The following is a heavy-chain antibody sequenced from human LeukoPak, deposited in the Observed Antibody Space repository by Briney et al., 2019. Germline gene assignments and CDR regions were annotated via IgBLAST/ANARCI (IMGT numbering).Heavy chain of an antibody. Sequence: ASVKVSCKASGYTLTSYGISWVRQAPGQGLEWMGWISAYNGNTNYAQKLQGRVTMTTDTSTSTAYMELRSLRSDDTAVYYCARGLGSSWSLYYYYYGMDVWGQGTTVTVSS. J-gene: IGHJ6*02. D-gene: IGHD6-13*01. CDR2: ISAYNGNT. CDR1: GYTLTSYG. V-gene: IGHV1-18*01. CDR3: ARGLGSSWSLYYYYYGMDV.